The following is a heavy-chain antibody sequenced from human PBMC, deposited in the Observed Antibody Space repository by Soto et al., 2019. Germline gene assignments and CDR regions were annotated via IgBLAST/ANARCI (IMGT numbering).Heavy chain of an antibody. Sequence: EVQLVESGGGWVRPGESLRLSCAASGFNVRNNYMSWVRQAPGKGLEWVSLIQNSGRTFYADSVKGRITVSRDNSKNILYLQMNSLRAEDTAVYYCARDSGLSAFDVWGQGTIVTVSS. CDR2: IQNSGRT. V-gene: IGHV3-66*01. CDR3: ARDSGLSAFDV. J-gene: IGHJ3*01. CDR1: GFNVRNNY. D-gene: IGHD3-10*01.